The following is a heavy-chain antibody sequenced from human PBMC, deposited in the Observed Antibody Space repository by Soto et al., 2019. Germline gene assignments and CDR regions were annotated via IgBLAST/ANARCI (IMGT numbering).Heavy chain of an antibody. D-gene: IGHD5-18*01. CDR1: GGSINIGGFY. Sequence: QVQLQESGPGLVKPSQTLSLTCTVSGGSINIGGFYWSWVRQHPGKGLEWIGYIYHSGSTYYNPSLRRRVTLSEDTSKNQVALNLSSVTAADTAVYYCARRGFSYGGGYFDLWGRGTLVTVSS. J-gene: IGHJ2*01. CDR2: IYHSGST. V-gene: IGHV4-31*03. CDR3: ARRGFSYGGGYFDL.